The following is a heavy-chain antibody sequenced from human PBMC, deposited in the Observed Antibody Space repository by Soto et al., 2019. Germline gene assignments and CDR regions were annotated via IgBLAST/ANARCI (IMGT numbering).Heavy chain of an antibody. CDR2: VYSGANS. D-gene: IGHD3-10*01. Sequence: QVQLQESGPGLVKPSETLSLTCTVSGGSINNYYWSWIRQPPGKGLEWIGFVYSGANSNYNPSLKSRVTISLDTSRNQFSLRLSAVTTADTAVYYCARGYVVHSGSYSYLDFWGQGTLVTVSS. J-gene: IGHJ4*02. CDR3: ARGYVVHSGSYSYLDF. CDR1: GGSINNYY. V-gene: IGHV4-59*01.